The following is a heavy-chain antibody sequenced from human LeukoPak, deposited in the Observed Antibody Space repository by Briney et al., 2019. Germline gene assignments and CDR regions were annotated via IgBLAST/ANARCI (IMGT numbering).Heavy chain of an antibody. CDR2: ISSSGSTI. CDR3: ARGTAFCSSTSCFDAFDI. V-gene: IGHV3-11*04. D-gene: IGHD2-2*01. CDR1: GFTFSDYY. J-gene: IGHJ3*02. Sequence: GGSLRLSCAASGFTFSDYYMSWIRRAPGKGLEWVSYISSSGSTIYYADSVKGRFTISRDNAKNSLYLQMNSLRAEDTAVYYCARGTAFCSSTSCFDAFDIWGQGTMVTVSS.